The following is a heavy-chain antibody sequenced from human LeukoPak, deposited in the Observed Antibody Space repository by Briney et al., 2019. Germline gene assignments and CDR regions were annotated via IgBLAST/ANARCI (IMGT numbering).Heavy chain of an antibody. CDR2: INPNTGGT. CDR3: AFSSYYLQGNYYYMDV. J-gene: IGHJ6*03. V-gene: IGHV1-2*02. D-gene: IGHD1-26*01. CDR1: GYTFTGYY. Sequence: GASVKVSCKASGYTFTGYYMHWVRQAPGQEFEWMGWINPNTGGTNYAQKFQGRVTMTRDTSISTAYMELSWLRSDDTAVYYCAFSSYYLQGNYYYMDVWGKGTTVTVSS.